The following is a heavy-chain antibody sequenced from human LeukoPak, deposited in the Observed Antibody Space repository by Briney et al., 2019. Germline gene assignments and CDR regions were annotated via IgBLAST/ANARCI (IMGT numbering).Heavy chain of an antibody. D-gene: IGHD3-22*01. Sequence: PGRSLRLSCVASGFTFSTYSMNWVRQAPGKGLEWVSSISSSSDYIYYAESVKGRFTISRDNAKNSLYMQMNSLRAADKAVYYCAQNFYDSSGLYFDYWGQGTLVTVSS. CDR1: GFTFSTYS. J-gene: IGHJ4*02. CDR2: ISSSSDYI. CDR3: AQNFYDSSGLYFDY. V-gene: IGHV3-21*01.